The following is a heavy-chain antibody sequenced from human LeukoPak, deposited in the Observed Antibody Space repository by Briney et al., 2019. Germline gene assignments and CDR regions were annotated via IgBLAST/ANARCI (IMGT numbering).Heavy chain of an antibody. CDR2: IYSGGST. V-gene: IGHV3-66*01. Sequence: GSLRLSCAASGFTVSSNYMSWVRQAPGKGLEWVSVIYSGGSTYYADSVKGRFTISRDNSKNTLYLQMNSLRAEDTAVYYCARDLGSGWYYFDYWGQGTLVTVSS. CDR1: GFTVSSNY. CDR3: ARDLGSGWYYFDY. J-gene: IGHJ4*02. D-gene: IGHD6-19*01.